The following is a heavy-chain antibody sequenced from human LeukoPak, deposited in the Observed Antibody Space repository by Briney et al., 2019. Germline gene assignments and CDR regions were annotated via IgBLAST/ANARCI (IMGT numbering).Heavy chain of an antibody. CDR3: ARASNSSWLSDY. D-gene: IGHD6-13*01. Sequence: GGSLRLSCAASGFTFSSYAMHWVRQAPGKGLEWVAVISYDGSNKYYADSVKGRFTISRDNSKNTLYLQMNSLRAEDTAVYYCARASNSSWLSDYWGQGTLVTVSS. V-gene: IGHV3-30-3*01. CDR2: ISYDGSNK. J-gene: IGHJ4*02. CDR1: GFTFSSYA.